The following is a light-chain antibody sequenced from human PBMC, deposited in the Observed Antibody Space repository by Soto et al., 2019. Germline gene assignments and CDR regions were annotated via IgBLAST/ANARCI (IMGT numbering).Light chain of an antibody. V-gene: IGKV1-39*01. CDR3: QQNYSTPQWT. J-gene: IGKJ1*01. Sequence: DIQLTQSPSSLSASVGERATITCRASQSISSNFNWYQQKPGKAPTLLIYAASSLQSGVPTRFSGSGSGTDFTLTTSSLQPEDFATYYCQQNYSTPQWTFGQGTKVEIK. CDR1: QSISSN. CDR2: AAS.